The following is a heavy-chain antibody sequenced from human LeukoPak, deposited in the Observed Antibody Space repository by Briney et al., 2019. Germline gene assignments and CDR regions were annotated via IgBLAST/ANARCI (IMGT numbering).Heavy chain of an antibody. D-gene: IGHD2-15*01. CDR1: GFIFSLYG. CDR3: ARLRGGVYSDY. J-gene: IGHJ4*02. Sequence: GGSLSLSCVASGFIFSLYGTQCVRQAPGGGVVWVSCISSGGCSKLCAVCVRGLFTISRDNAKNTMYLQMSSLSAEDTAVYYCARLRGGVYSDYWGQGTLVTVSS. CDR2: ISSGGCSK. V-gene: IGHV3-74*01.